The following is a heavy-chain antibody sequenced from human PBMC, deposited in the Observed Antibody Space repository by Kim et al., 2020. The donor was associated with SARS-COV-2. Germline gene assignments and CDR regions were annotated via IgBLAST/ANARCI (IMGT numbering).Heavy chain of an antibody. J-gene: IGHJ4*02. D-gene: IGHD5-12*01. CDR2: IWYDQSHK. Sequence: SLRLSCAASGFTFGSYPMHWVRQAPGKGPEWVAVIWYDQSHKYYAESVKGRFTISRDNSMNTLYLQMNTLRAEDTAVYFCARGGRPTWLHFDYWGQGTLVTVSS. CDR3: ARGGRPTWLHFDY. CDR1: GFTFGSYP. V-gene: IGHV3-33*01.